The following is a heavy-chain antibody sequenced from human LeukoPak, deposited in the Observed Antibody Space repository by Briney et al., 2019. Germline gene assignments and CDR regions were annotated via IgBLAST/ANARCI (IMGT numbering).Heavy chain of an antibody. Sequence: SVKVSCKASGGTFSSYTISWVRHAPGQGLEWMGRIIPILGIANYAQKFQGRVTITADKSTSTAYMELSSLRSEDTAVYYCARSTFGELFEGFDYWGQGTLVTVSS. V-gene: IGHV1-69*02. J-gene: IGHJ4*02. CDR2: IIPILGIA. CDR1: GGTFSSYT. D-gene: IGHD3-10*01. CDR3: ARSTFGELFEGFDY.